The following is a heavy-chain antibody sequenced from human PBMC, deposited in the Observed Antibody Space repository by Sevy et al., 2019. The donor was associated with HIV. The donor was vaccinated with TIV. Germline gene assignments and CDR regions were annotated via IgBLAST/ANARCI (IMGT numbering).Heavy chain of an antibody. CDR1: GLSVTNNG. J-gene: IGHJ6*02. CDR2: ISYDGINK. V-gene: IGHV3-30*18. CDR3: AKDFTGFYGMDV. Sequence: GESLKISCEVSGLSVTNNGMHWVRQAPGKGLGWVAVISYDGINKYYGDSVKGRFIISRDRSKNTLYLQMNILRIEDTAVYYCAKDFTGFYGMDVWGQRTTVTVSS. D-gene: IGHD3-9*01.